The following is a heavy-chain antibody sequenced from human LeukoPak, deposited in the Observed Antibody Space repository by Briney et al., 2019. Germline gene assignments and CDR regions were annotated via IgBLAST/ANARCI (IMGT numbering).Heavy chain of an antibody. D-gene: IGHD6-19*01. CDR3: ARDSGGWYYFDY. Sequence: GGSLRLSCAASGFTFSSYAVHWVRQAPGKGLEWVAVISYDGGNKYYADSVKGRFTISRDNSKNTLYLQMNSLRAEDTAVYYCARDSGGWYYFDYWGQGTLVTVSS. CDR1: GFTFSSYA. V-gene: IGHV3-30-3*01. J-gene: IGHJ4*02. CDR2: ISYDGGNK.